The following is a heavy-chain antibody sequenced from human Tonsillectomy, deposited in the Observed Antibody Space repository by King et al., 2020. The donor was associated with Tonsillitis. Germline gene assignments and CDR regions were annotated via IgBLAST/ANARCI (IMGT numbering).Heavy chain of an antibody. D-gene: IGHD6-13*01. CDR1: GFTFSSYA. Sequence: VQLVESGGGLVQPGGSLRLSCAASGFTFSSYAMSWVRQAPGKGLEWVSGISGSGGSTYYADSGKGRFTISRDSSKNTLPLQINSLRAEDTAVYYCAKVIAAAGPFDYWGQGTLVTVSS. J-gene: IGHJ4*02. V-gene: IGHV3-23*04. CDR2: ISGSGGST. CDR3: AKVIAAAGPFDY.